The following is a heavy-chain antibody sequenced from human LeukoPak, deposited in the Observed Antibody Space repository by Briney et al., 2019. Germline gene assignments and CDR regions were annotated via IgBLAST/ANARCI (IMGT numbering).Heavy chain of an antibody. D-gene: IGHD4-11*01. V-gene: IGHV1-18*01. CDR1: GYTFTDYG. J-gene: IGHJ6*04. CDR3: ARGGVTSAFMDA. Sequence: ASVKVSCKASGYTFTDYGVTWVRQAPGQGLEWMGWITGYNDNTNYAQNLQGRLTMTADTSTTTSYMELRSLTSDDTAVYYCARGGVTSAFMDAWAKGTTVTVSP. CDR2: ITGYNDNT.